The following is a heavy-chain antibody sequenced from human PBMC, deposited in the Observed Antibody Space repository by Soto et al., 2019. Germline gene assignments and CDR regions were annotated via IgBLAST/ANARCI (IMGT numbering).Heavy chain of an antibody. Sequence: QVQLVQSGAEVKQPGSSVRVSCKTSGGTFRSYAFSWVRQAPGQGLEWMGGLIPILGTANYAQKLQGRLAIIADESTSTAYMELSILRSEDTAVYYCARSDYCGGDCYAFLDYWGQGTLVTVPS. CDR3: ARSDYCGGDCYAFLDY. CDR2: LIPILGTA. J-gene: IGHJ4*02. V-gene: IGHV1-69*12. D-gene: IGHD2-21*02. CDR1: GGTFRSYA.